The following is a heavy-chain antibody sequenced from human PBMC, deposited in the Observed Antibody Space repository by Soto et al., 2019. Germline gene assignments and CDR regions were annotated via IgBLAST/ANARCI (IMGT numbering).Heavy chain of an antibody. V-gene: IGHV4-34*01. CDR1: GGSFSGYY. CDR2: INHSGST. Sequence: SETLSLTCAVYGGSFSGYYWSWIRQPPGKGLEWIGEINHSGSTNYNPSLKSRVTISVDTSKNQFSLKLSSVTAADTAVYYCARGRHRIFGEIPHYYMDVWGKGTTVTVSS. CDR3: ARGRHRIFGEIPHYYMDV. D-gene: IGHD3-10*01. J-gene: IGHJ6*03.